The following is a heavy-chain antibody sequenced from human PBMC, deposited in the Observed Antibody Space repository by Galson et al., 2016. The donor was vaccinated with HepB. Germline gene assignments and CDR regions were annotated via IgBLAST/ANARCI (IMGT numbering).Heavy chain of an antibody. D-gene: IGHD6-13*01. V-gene: IGHV2-5*02. CDR1: GFSLRTSGEG. J-gene: IGHJ4*01. Sequence: PALVKPTQTLTLTCTFSGFSLRTSGEGVGWIRQPPGKALEWLALIYWDDDKRYSPSLKSRLTITKDTSKNQVVLTMTNMDPVDTATYYCVHRRSGSSSVHFDYWGQGTLVTVSS. CDR2: IYWDDDK. CDR3: VHRRSGSSSVHFDY.